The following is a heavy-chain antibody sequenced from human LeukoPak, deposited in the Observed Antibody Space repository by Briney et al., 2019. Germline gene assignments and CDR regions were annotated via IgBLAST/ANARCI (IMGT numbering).Heavy chain of an antibody. V-gene: IGHV4-39*01. CDR2: IYYSGST. CDR1: GGSISSSSYY. CDR3: ARPLSGCSSTSCYRDAFDI. Sequence: SETLSLTCTVSGGSISSSSYYWGWIRQPPGKGLEWIGSIYYSGSTYYNPSLKGRVTISVDTSKNQFSLKLSSVTAADTAVYYCARPLSGCSSTSCYRDAFDIWGQGTVVTVSS. J-gene: IGHJ3*02. D-gene: IGHD2-2*01.